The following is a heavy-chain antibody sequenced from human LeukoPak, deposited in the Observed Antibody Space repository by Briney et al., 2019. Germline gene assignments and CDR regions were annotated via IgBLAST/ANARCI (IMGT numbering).Heavy chain of an antibody. V-gene: IGHV3-9*01. J-gene: IGHJ5*02. D-gene: IGHD3-10*01. CDR3: AKGPAMVRGTFDP. CDR2: ISWNSGNI. Sequence: GGSLRLSCMASGFTFDDYAMHWVRHAPGKGLEWVAGISWNSGNIAYADSVKGRFSISRDNAENSVYLQMNSLRTEETAVYYCAKGPAMVRGTFDPWGQGTLVTVSS. CDR1: GFTFDDYA.